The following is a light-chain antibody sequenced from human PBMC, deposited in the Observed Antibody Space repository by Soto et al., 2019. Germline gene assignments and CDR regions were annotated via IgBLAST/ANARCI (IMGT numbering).Light chain of an antibody. CDR3: LLHKSYLWT. V-gene: IGKV1-17*01. CDR1: QGIRDD. CDR2: AAS. J-gene: IGKJ1*01. Sequence: DIQMTQTPSSLSASVGDRVTITCRASQGIRDDLSWYQQKPGKAPKRLIYAASSLQGGVPSRFSGSGSGTEFTLTITSLQPEDFATYYCLLHKSYLWTFGQGTKV.